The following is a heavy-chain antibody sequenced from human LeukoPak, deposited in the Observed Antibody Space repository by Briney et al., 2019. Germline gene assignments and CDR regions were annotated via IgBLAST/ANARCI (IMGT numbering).Heavy chain of an antibody. D-gene: IGHD5-18*01. V-gene: IGHV1-46*01. Sequence: APVKVSCKASGYTFTSYYMHWVRQAPGQGLEWMGITNPSGGSTSYAQKFQGRVTMTRDTSTSTVYMELSSLRSEDTAVYYYARVTQTAMVTNYYYYMDVWGKGTTVTVSS. CDR2: TNPSGGST. CDR3: ARVTQTAMVTNYYYYMDV. J-gene: IGHJ6*03. CDR1: GYTFTSYY.